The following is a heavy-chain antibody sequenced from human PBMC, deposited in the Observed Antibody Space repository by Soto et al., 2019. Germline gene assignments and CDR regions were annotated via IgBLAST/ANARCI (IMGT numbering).Heavy chain of an antibody. Sequence: QLQLQESGPGLVKPSQTLSLTCTVSGGSINNGHFYWGWIRQPPGKGLEWIGYVYFTGTTYLNPSHKSRINMSFETSKNHFSLKLSSVTAADTAVYYCVRGYYYGSGSLHWFDPWGQGTLVTVSS. V-gene: IGHV4-30-4*01. J-gene: IGHJ5*02. CDR1: GGSINNGHFY. D-gene: IGHD3-10*01. CDR2: VYFTGTT. CDR3: VRGYYYGSGSLHWFDP.